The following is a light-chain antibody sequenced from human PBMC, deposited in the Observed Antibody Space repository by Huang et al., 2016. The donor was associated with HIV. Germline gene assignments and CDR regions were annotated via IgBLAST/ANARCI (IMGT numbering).Light chain of an antibody. J-gene: IGKJ4*01. CDR2: AAS. V-gene: IGKV1-NL1*01. CDR3: QQYFTSPPLT. Sequence: DIQMTQSPSSLSASVGDRVTITCRASQGISNSLAGYQQKPGRAPKLLVYAASRLGSGVPSRFSGRGSGTDYTLTISRLQPEDFATYYCQQYFTSPPLTFGGGTKVEIK. CDR1: QGISNS.